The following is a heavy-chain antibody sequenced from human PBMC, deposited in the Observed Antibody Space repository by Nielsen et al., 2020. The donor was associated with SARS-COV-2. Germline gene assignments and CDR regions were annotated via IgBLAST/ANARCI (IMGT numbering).Heavy chain of an antibody. CDR2: INPNSGGT. J-gene: IGHJ3*02. V-gene: IGHV1-2*06. CDR1: GYTFTAYY. Sequence: ASVKVSCKASGYTFTAYYMHWVRQAPGQGLEWMGRINPNSGGTNYAQKFQGRVTMTRDTSINTAYMDLSRLTSDDTAVYYCARDLFFGDYERDAFDIWGQGTLVTVSS. CDR3: ARDLFFGDYERDAFDI. D-gene: IGHD4-17*01.